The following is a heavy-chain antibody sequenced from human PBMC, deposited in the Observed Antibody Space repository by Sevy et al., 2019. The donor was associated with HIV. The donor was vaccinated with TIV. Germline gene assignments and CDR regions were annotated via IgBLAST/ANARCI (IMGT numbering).Heavy chain of an antibody. CDR1: GFIFSDSD. CDR2: IDTAGDT. CDR3: ARGGPEGYYYYGLDV. Sequence: GGSLRLSCAASGFIFSDSDMHWVRQVTGKGLEWVSGIDTAGDTYYAGSVKGRFTISRENAKNSLYLEMNSLRAGDTALYYCARGGPEGYYYYGLDVWGQGTTVTVSS. J-gene: IGHJ6*02. D-gene: IGHD5-12*01. V-gene: IGHV3-13*01.